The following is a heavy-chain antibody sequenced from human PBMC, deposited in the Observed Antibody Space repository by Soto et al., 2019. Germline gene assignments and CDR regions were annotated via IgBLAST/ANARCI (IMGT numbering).Heavy chain of an antibody. Sequence: QVQLQESGPGLVKPSETLSLTCTVSGGSISSYYWSWIRQPPGKGLEWIGYIYYSGSTNYNPSLKSRVTISVDTSKNQFALKLSSVTAAATAVYYCARVRWTVAGPGHFDYWGQGTLVTVSS. CDR1: GGSISSYY. CDR3: ARVRWTVAGPGHFDY. J-gene: IGHJ4*02. CDR2: IYYSGST. D-gene: IGHD6-19*01. V-gene: IGHV4-59*01.